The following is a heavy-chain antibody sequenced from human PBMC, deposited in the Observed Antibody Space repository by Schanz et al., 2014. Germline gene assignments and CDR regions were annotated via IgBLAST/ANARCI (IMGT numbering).Heavy chain of an antibody. CDR3: AKDYKGALSSPRHDAFDV. CDR1: GFTFSNYA. V-gene: IGHV3-23*01. Sequence: EVQLLESGGGLVQPGGSLRLSCAASGFTFSNYAMTWVRQAPGKGLEWVATISGSSENTYYADSVKGRVTISRDNSRNQVILQRSSVRAENAAVYFGAKDYKGALSSPRHDAFDVWGQGTVVTVSS. J-gene: IGHJ3*01. CDR2: ISGSSENT. D-gene: IGHD3-10*01.